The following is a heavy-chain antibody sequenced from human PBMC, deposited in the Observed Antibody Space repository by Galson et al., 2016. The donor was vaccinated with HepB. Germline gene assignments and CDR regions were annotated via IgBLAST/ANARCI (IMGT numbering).Heavy chain of an antibody. CDR1: GFTFSNYW. D-gene: IGHD1-1*01. CDR3: SPLPWKSGSEDP. J-gene: IGHJ5*02. Sequence: SLRLSCAASGFTFSNYWMHWVRQAPGKGLVWVSRITPDGTPKYADSGKGRFTTSRDNAKNTVYLQMNSLTAEDTAVYYCSPLPWKSGSEDPWGQGTVVTVSS. CDR2: ITPDGTP. V-gene: IGHV3-74*01.